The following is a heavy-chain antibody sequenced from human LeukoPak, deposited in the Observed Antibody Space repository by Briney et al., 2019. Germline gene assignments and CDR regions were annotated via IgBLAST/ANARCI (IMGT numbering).Heavy chain of an antibody. CDR3: ARDRRRSSGWDIKYYYYYLDL. V-gene: IGHV3-66*02. CDR2: FYSGGST. Sequence: GGSLRLSCAASGFTVSSNYMSWVRQAPGKGLEWVSVFYSGGSTYYADSVKGRFTISRDNSKNTLYLQMNSLRAEDTAVYYCARDRRRSSGWDIKYYYYYLDLWGKGTTVTVSS. D-gene: IGHD6-19*01. CDR1: GFTVSSNY. J-gene: IGHJ6*03.